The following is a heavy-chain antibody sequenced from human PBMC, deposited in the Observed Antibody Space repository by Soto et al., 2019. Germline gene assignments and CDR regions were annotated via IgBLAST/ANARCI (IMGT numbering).Heavy chain of an antibody. V-gene: IGHV3-48*01. CDR2: ISAGSSTI. CDR1: GFTLSTYN. D-gene: IGHD6-19*01. J-gene: IGHJ4*02. CDR3: ARADTSGWHPPFDY. Sequence: EVQLVESGGGLVQPGGSLRLTCAASGFTLSTYNMNWVRQAPGKGLEWLSFISAGSSTIYYADSVKGRFTISRDNAKNSLYLQMNSLRAEDTAVYYCARADTSGWHPPFDYWGQGTLVTVSS.